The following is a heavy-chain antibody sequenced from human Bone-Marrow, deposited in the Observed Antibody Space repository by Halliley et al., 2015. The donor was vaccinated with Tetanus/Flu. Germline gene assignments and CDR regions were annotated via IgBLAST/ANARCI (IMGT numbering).Heavy chain of an antibody. J-gene: IGHJ6*02. CDR2: IYYYGHT. CDR3: VRERRVYYFYGMDV. Sequence: WIGYIYYYGHTSYNPPLKSRVAISVDPSKNQFSLKMSSVTPADTAVYYCVRERRVYYFYGMDVWGQGTTVTVSS. V-gene: IGHV4-59*01.